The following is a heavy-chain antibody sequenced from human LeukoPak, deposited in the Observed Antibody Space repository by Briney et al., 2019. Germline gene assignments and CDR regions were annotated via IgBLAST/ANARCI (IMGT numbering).Heavy chain of an antibody. CDR1: GFTFSSSW. J-gene: IGHJ4*02. Sequence: PGGSLRLSCAASGFTFSSSWLSWVRQAPGKGLEWVANIIQVGSAQYYVDSVKARFTISRDNADNSLYLQMNSLRAEDTAVYYCAIDLFSCSSTSCYVYWGRGTLVTVSS. CDR3: AIDLFSCSSTSCYVY. D-gene: IGHD2-2*01. V-gene: IGHV3-7*01. CDR2: IIQVGSAQ.